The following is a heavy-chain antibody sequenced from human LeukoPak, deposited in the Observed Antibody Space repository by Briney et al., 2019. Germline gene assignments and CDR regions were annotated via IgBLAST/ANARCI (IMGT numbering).Heavy chain of an antibody. CDR2: INHSGST. D-gene: IGHD3-22*01. CDR3: ARDANVGYYYDSSGYYWFDP. CDR1: GGSFSGYY. Sequence: PAEPLSLPCAVYGGSFSGYYWSRIRQPPGKGLEWIGEINHSGSTNYNPSLKRRVPISVDTSKNQFSLKLSSVTAADTAVYYCARDANVGYYYDSSGYYWFDPWGQGTLVTVSS. V-gene: IGHV4-34*01. J-gene: IGHJ5*02.